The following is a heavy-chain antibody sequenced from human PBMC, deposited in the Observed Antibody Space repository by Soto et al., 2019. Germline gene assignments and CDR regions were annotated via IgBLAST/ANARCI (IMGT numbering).Heavy chain of an antibody. D-gene: IGHD2-21*01. CDR2: IYHSGST. CDR3: ARSDGYNFNWLDS. CDR1: GGSISSGDYS. Sequence: SETLSLTCTVSGGSISSGDYSWSWIRQPPGKGLEWIGYIYHSGSTYYNPSLKSRVTISVDTSKNQFSLKLTSVTAADTAVYYCARSDGYNFNWLDSWGQGTLVTVSS. J-gene: IGHJ5*01. V-gene: IGHV4-30-2*01.